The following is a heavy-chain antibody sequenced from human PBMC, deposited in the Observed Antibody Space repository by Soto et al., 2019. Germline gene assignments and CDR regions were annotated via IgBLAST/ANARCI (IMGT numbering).Heavy chain of an antibody. V-gene: IGHV5-51*01. J-gene: IGHJ6*02. CDR2: IYPGDSDT. Sequence: GESLKISCKGSGYSFTSYWIGWVRQMPGKGLEWMGIIYPGDSDTRYSPSFQGQVTISADKSISTAYLQWSSLKASDTAMYYCATQSIAATHHYGMDVWGQGTTVTVSS. D-gene: IGHD6-13*01. CDR1: GYSFTSYW. CDR3: ATQSIAATHHYGMDV.